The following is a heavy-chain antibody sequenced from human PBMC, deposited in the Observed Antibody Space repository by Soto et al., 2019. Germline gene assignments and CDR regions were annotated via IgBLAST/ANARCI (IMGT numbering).Heavy chain of an antibody. V-gene: IGHV1-8*01. CDR3: ARVSRFLEWLSPDAFDI. CDR2: MNPSSGNT. J-gene: IGHJ3*02. D-gene: IGHD3-3*01. Sequence: ASVKVSCKPSGYTFTSYDINWVRQAPGQGLEWMGWMNPSSGNTGYAQKFQGRVTMTRNTSISTAYMELSSLRSEDTAVYYCARVSRFLEWLSPDAFDIWGQGTMVTVSS. CDR1: GYTFTSYD.